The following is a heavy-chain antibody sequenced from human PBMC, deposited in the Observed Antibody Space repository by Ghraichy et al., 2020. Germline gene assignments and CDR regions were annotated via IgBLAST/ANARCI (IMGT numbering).Heavy chain of an antibody. J-gene: IGHJ3*02. D-gene: IGHD5-12*01. CDR1: GFTFSSYS. Sequence: GESLNISCAASGFTFSSYSMNWVRQAPGKGLEWVSYISSSSSTIYYADSVKGRFTISRDNAKNSLYLQMNSLRDEDTAVYYCARDPTGGYDPDAFDIWGQGTMVTVSS. CDR2: ISSSSSTI. V-gene: IGHV3-48*02. CDR3: ARDPTGGYDPDAFDI.